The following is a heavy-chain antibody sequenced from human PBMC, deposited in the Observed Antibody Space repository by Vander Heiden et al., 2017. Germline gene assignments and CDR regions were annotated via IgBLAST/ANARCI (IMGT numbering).Heavy chain of an antibody. J-gene: IGHJ4*02. D-gene: IGHD6-19*01. CDR2: ISWNSGSI. V-gene: IGHV3-9*01. CDR1: GFTFDDYA. Sequence: EVQLVESGGGLVQPGRSMRLSCAASGFTFDDYAMHWVRQNPGKGLEWVSGISWNSGSIGYADSVKGRFTISRDNAKNSLYLQMNSLRAEDTALYYCAKGHSSGWGYYFDYWGQGTLVTVSS. CDR3: AKGHSSGWGYYFDY.